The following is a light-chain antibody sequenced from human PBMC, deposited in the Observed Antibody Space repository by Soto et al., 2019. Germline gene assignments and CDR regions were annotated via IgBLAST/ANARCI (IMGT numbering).Light chain of an antibody. J-gene: IGLJ3*02. CDR2: EVS. CDR1: SSDVGAYNY. CDR3: SSYAGSNIWV. Sequence: QSALTQPPSASGSPGQSVTISCTGTSSDVGAYNYVSWYQQYPGKAPKLMIYEVSKQPSGVPDRFSGSKSGKTASLTVSGLQAEDEADYYCSSYAGSNIWVFGGGTKLTVL. V-gene: IGLV2-8*01.